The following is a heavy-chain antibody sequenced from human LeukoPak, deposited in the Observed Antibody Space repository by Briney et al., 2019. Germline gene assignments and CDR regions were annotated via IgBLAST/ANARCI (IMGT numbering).Heavy chain of an antibody. V-gene: IGHV4-34*01. CDR3: ARATMGYCSGGSCYSDYYYGMDV. D-gene: IGHD2-15*01. Sequence: PSETLSLTCAVYGGSFSGYYWSWIRQPPGKGLEWIGEINHSGSTNYNPSLKSRVTISVDTSKNQFSLKLSSVTAADTAVYYCARATMGYCSGGSCYSDYYYGMDVWGQGTTVTVSS. J-gene: IGHJ6*02. CDR1: GGSFSGYY. CDR2: INHSGST.